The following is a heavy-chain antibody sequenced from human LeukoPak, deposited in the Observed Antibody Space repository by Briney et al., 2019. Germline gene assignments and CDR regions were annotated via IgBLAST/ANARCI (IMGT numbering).Heavy chain of an antibody. D-gene: IGHD6-19*01. CDR1: GYTLTELS. CDR3: ARGTPSGWYGAVY. CDR2: INPNSGGT. J-gene: IGHJ4*02. V-gene: IGHV1-2*02. Sequence: ASVKVSCKVSGYTLTELSMHWVRQAPGQGLEWMGWINPNSGGTNYAQKFQGRVTMTRNTSINTAYMELSSLRSEDTAVYYCARGTPSGWYGAVYWGQGTLVTVSS.